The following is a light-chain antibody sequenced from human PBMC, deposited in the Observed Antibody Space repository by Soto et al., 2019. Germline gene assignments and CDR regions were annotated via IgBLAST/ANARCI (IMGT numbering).Light chain of an antibody. CDR3: MQSLQTPT. Sequence: DIVMTQSPLSLPVTPGESASISCRSSQSLLQSNGYDYLDWYLQKPGQSPRLLIYLGSNRASGVPDRFSGSGSRTDFTLRISRVEAEDVGVYYCMQSLQTPTFGQGTKVDIK. V-gene: IGKV2-28*01. CDR2: LGS. CDR1: QSLLQSNGYDY. J-gene: IGKJ1*01.